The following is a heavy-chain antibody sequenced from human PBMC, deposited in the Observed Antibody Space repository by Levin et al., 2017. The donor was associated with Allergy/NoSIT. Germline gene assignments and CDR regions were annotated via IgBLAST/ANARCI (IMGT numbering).Heavy chain of an antibody. CDR2: ISSSSSYT. Sequence: LSLTCAASGFTFSDYYMSWIRPAPGKGLEWVSYISSSSSYTNYADSVKGRFTISRDNAKNSLYLQMNSLRAEDTAVYYCARETSYYGSGSSMGYWGQGTLVTVSS. CDR3: ARETSYYGSGSSMGY. J-gene: IGHJ4*02. V-gene: IGHV3-11*05. CDR1: GFTFSDYY. D-gene: IGHD3-10*01.